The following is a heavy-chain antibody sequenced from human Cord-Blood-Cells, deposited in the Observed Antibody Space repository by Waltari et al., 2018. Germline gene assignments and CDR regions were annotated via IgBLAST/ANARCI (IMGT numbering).Heavy chain of an antibody. CDR1: GGSISGSHW. Sequence: QVHLQESGPVLVKPSVTLSLTCAVSGGSISGSHWWSWVRQRPGKGLEWIGEIYHSGSTNYNPSLKSRVTISVDKSKNQFSLKLSSVTAADTAVYYCAREGHYYDSSGYYAFDIWGQGTMVTVSS. CDR3: AREGHYYDSSGYYAFDI. D-gene: IGHD3-22*01. J-gene: IGHJ3*02. CDR2: IYHSGST. V-gene: IGHV4-4*02.